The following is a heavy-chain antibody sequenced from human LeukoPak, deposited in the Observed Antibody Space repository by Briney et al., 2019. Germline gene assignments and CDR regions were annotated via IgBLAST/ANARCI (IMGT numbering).Heavy chain of an antibody. CDR1: GYTFTSYG. CDR2: ISAYNGNT. Sequence: ASVKVSCKASGYTFTSYGISWVRQAPGQGLEWMGWISAYNGNTNYAQKLQGRVTMTTDTSTSTAYMELRSLRSDDTAVYYCARDRVRGIAGATVDAFDIWGQGTMVTVSS. J-gene: IGHJ3*02. CDR3: ARDRVRGIAGATVDAFDI. V-gene: IGHV1-18*01. D-gene: IGHD1-26*01.